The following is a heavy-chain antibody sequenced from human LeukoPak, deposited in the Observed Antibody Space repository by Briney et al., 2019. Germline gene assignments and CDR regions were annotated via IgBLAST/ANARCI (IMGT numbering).Heavy chain of an antibody. J-gene: IGHJ4*02. V-gene: IGHV3-21*01. CDR3: AKDPADYGGETSMAGPVDY. D-gene: IGHD4-23*01. CDR1: GFTFSSYS. Sequence: GGSLRLSCAASGFTFSSYSMNWVRQAPGKGLEWVSSISSSSSYIYYADSVKGRFTISRDNAKNSLYLQMNSLRAEDTAVYYCAKDPADYGGETSMAGPVDYWGQGTLVTVSS. CDR2: ISSSSSYI.